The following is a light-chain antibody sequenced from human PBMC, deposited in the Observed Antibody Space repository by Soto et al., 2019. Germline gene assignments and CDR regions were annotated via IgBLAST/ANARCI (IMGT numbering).Light chain of an antibody. CDR1: QGISDY. CDR3: QRYKNAPVT. CDR2: RAS. Sequence: IQMTQSPSSLSASVGDTVTITCRASQGISDYLAWYQQKPGKVPKLLIYRASTLHSGAPSRFSGSGSGTEFTLTISSQQPEDVGTYYCQRYKNAPVTFGPGTKVDLK. J-gene: IGKJ3*01. V-gene: IGKV1-27*01.